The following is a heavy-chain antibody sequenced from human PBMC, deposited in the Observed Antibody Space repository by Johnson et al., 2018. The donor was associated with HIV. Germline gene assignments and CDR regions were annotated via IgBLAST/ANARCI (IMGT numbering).Heavy chain of an antibody. J-gene: IGHJ3*02. Sequence: VQLVESGGGVVQPGTSLRLSCTASGFAFSSYALHWVRQAPGKGLEWVGRIKSKTDGGTTDYAAPVKGRFTISRDDSKNTLYLQMNSLKTEDTAVYYCTTAKWLLGAFDIWGQGTMVTVSS. V-gene: IGHV3-15*01. CDR3: TTAKWLLGAFDI. CDR2: IKSKTDGGTT. CDR1: GFAFSSYA. D-gene: IGHD3-22*01.